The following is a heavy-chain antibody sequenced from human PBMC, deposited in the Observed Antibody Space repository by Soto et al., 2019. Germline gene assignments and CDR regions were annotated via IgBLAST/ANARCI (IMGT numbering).Heavy chain of an antibody. D-gene: IGHD2-2*01. V-gene: IGHV4-34*01. CDR1: GGSFSGYY. Sequence: QVQLQQWGAGLLKPSETLSLTCAVYGGSFSGYYWSWIRQPPGKGLEWIGEINHSGSTNYNPSLNTRVTISVDTSKNQFSLKLSSVTAADTAVYYCARGGIRGVPAAPIKSRRVKFDYWGQGTLVTVSS. J-gene: IGHJ4*02. CDR3: ARGGIRGVPAAPIKSRRVKFDY. CDR2: INHSGST.